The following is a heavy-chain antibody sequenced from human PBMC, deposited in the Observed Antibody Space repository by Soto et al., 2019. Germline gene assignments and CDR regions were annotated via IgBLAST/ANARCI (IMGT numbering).Heavy chain of an antibody. CDR1: GFTFSSYW. J-gene: IGHJ4*02. CDR3: ARDGEGY. CDR2: INTDGSET. V-gene: IGHV3-74*01. D-gene: IGHD2-21*01. Sequence: EVQLVESGGGLVQPGGSLRLSCAASGFTFSSYWMHWVRQVPGKGLVWVSRINTDGSETNYAHSVKGRFTVSRDNTKNTQYLQMNNLRVEDTAVYYCARDGEGYWGQGTLVTVSS.